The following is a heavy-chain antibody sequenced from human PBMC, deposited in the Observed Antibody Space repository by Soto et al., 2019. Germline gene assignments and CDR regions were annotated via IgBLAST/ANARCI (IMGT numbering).Heavy chain of an antibody. D-gene: IGHD3-10*01. CDR2: IIPVFGAT. CDR3: AREESTLGRGAAYYYGLDV. CDR1: GGAFSSFA. V-gene: IGHV1-69*13. Sequence: SVKVSCKASGGAFSSFAISWVRQAPGQGLEWLGLIIPVFGATNYAQKFQGRVTTTADESTSTGYMELTSLRSEDTAVYYCAREESTLGRGAAYYYGLDVWGRGTTVTVSS. J-gene: IGHJ6*02.